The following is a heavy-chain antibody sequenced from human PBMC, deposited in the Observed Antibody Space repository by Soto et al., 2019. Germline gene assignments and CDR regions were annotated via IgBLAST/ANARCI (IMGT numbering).Heavy chain of an antibody. CDR2: MSYDGRNK. CDR1: GFTFNNHA. V-gene: IGHV3-30*04. J-gene: IGHJ6*02. CDR3: ARSRGYSNYYYYGMDV. D-gene: IGHD1-1*01. Sequence: GGSLRLSCGASGFTFNNHAIHWVRQAPGKGLEWVAVMSYDGRNKYYADSVKGRFTISRDNSKNTLYLQTNSVRADDTAVYYCARSRGYSNYYYYGMDVWGQGTTVTVSS.